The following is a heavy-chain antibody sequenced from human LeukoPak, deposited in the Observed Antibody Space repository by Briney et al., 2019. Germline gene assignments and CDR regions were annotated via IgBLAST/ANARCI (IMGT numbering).Heavy chain of an antibody. CDR3: ARGPRIAAAGTEWFDP. CDR2: INHSGST. D-gene: IGHD6-13*01. J-gene: IGHJ5*02. V-gene: IGHV4-34*01. CDR1: GGSFSGYY. Sequence: SETLSLTCAVYGGSFSGYYWSWIRQPPGKGLEWIGEINHSGSTNYNPSLKSRVTISVDTSKNQSSLKLSSVAAADTAVYYCARGPRIAAAGTEWFDPWGQGTLVTVSS.